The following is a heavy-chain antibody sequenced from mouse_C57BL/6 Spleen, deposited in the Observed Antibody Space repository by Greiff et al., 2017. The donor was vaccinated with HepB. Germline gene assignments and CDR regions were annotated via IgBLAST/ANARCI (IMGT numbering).Heavy chain of an antibody. Sequence: QVQLQQPGAELVKPGASVKLSCKASGYTFTSDWMHWVKQRPGQGLEWIGMIHPNSGSTNYNEKFKSKATLTVDKSSNTAYMQLSSQTSEDSAVYYCARAHYYGSSYFDDWGQGTTLTVSS. D-gene: IGHD1-1*01. CDR2: IHPNSGST. CDR3: ARAHYYGSSYFDD. V-gene: IGHV1-64*01. CDR1: GYTFTSDW. J-gene: IGHJ2*01.